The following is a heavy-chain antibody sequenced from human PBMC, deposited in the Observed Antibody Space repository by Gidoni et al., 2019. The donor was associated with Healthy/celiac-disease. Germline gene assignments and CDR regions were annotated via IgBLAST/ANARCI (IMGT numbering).Heavy chain of an antibody. J-gene: IGHJ4*02. V-gene: IGHV3-48*01. CDR2: ISSSSSTI. CDR1: VFTFSPYY. CDR3: ALAHKYCSSTSCPFDS. Sequence: EVQLVESGGGLVQPVGSLTLSCAASVFTFSPYYMNWVRQAPGKGLEWVSYISSSSSTIYYADSVKGRFTISRENAKNSLYLQMNSLRAEDTAVYYCALAHKYCSSTSCPFDSWGQGTLVTVSS. D-gene: IGHD2-2*01.